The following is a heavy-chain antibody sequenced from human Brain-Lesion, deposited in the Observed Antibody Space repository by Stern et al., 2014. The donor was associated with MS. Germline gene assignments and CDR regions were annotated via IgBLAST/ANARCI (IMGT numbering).Heavy chain of an antibody. CDR2: IIPILGTA. CDR3: DVPYCNGVTCHHVLVY. D-gene: IGHD2-15*01. J-gene: IGHJ4*02. V-gene: IGHV1-69*01. CDR1: GGSFSHYA. Sequence: VQLVQSGAEVKKPGSSVKVSCKASGGSFSHYAVSWVRQAPGQGLEWMGGIIPILGTATYAQKFQGRVTITADESTNTAYMELRTLRSEDTATCARDVPYCNGVTCHHVLVYWGQGTLVTVSS.